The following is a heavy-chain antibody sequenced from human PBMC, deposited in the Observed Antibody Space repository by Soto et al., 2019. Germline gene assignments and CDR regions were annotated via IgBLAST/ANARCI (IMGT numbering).Heavy chain of an antibody. CDR2: IIPIFGTA. CDR3: ARPNRIAARPGPPYYSGMDV. Sequence: PVKVSSKARGGAFSSYSISWAQQAPGKGLEWMGGIIPIFGTANYAQKFQGRVTITADKSTSTAYMELSSLRSEDTAVYYCARPNRIAARPGPPYYSGMDVWGQGTTVTV. V-gene: IGHV1-69*06. J-gene: IGHJ6*02. CDR1: GGAFSSYS. D-gene: IGHD6-6*01.